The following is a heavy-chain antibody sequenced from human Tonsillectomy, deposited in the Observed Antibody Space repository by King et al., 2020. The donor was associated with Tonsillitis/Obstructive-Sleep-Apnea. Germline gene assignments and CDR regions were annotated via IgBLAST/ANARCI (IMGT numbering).Heavy chain of an antibody. Sequence: VQLVESGSELKKPGASVKVSCKASGYTFTSYAMNWVRQAPGQGLEWMGWISTNTGNPTYAQGFTGRFVFSLDTSVSTAYLQISSLKTEDTAVYYCARGTVTANWYYFDYWGQGTLVTVSS. V-gene: IGHV7-4-1*02. CDR3: ARGTVTANWYYFDY. D-gene: IGHD2-21*02. CDR2: ISTNTGNP. CDR1: GYTFTSYA. J-gene: IGHJ4*02.